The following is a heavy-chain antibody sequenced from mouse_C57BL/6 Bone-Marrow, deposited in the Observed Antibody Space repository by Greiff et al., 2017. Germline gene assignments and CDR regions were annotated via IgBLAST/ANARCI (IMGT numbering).Heavy chain of an antibody. CDR2: IYPGDGDT. CDR1: GYAFRSSW. D-gene: IGHD1-1*01. J-gene: IGHJ4*01. CDR3: AREGSSPLYAMDY. Sequence: LEESGPELVKPGASVKISCKASGYAFRSSWMNWVKQRPGKGLEWIGRIYPGDGDTNYNGKFKGKATLTADKSSSTAYMQLSSLTSEDSAVYFCAREGSSPLYAMDYWGQGTSVTVSS. V-gene: IGHV1-82*01.